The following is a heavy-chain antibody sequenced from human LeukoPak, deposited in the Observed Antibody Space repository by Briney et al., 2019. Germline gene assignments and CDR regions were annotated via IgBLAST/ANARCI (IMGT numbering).Heavy chain of an antibody. CDR3: ATSNIAARDY. CDR2: ISSSGRTI. D-gene: IGHD6-6*01. Sequence: GGSLRLSCAASGFTFSDYYMSWIRQAPGKGLEWVSYISSSGRTIYYADSVKGRFTITRDNSKNSLYLQMNSLRAEDTAVYYCATSNIAARDYWGQGTLVTVSS. V-gene: IGHV3-11*01. CDR1: GFTFSDYY. J-gene: IGHJ4*02.